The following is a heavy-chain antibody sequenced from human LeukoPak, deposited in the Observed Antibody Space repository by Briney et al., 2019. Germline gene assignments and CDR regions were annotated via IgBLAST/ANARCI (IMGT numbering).Heavy chain of an antibody. Sequence: SETLSLTCTVSGGSISSSSYYWSWIRQPPGKGLEWIGYIYHSGSTNYNPSLKSRVTISVDTSKNQFSLKLSSVTAADTAVYYCARVTYESSSFDYWGQGTLVTVSS. CDR1: GGSISSSSYY. J-gene: IGHJ4*02. V-gene: IGHV4-61*01. CDR2: IYHSGST. D-gene: IGHD5-12*01. CDR3: ARVTYESSSFDY.